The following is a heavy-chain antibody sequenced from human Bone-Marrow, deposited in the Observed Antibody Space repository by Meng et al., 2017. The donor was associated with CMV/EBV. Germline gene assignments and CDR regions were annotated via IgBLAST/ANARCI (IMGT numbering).Heavy chain of an antibody. CDR2: ISWNSGSI. V-gene: IGHV3-9*03. D-gene: IGHD3-22*01. CDR1: GFTFDDYA. CDR3: AKANTDYYDSSGYYLEY. Sequence: SLKISYAASGFTFDDYAMHWVRQAPGKGLEWVSGISWNSGSIGYADSVKGRFTISRDNAKNSLYLQMNSLRAEDMALYYCAKANTDYYDSSGYYLEYWGQGTLVTVSS. J-gene: IGHJ4*02.